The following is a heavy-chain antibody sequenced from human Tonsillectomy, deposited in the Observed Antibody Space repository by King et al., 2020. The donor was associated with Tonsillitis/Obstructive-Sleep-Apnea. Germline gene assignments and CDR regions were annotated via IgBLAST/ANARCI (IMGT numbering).Heavy chain of an antibody. D-gene: IGHD3-3*01. V-gene: IGHV3-21*01. Sequence: VQLVESGGGLVKPGGSLRLSCAASGFTFSSYSMNWVRQAPGKGLEWVSSISSSSSYIYYADSVKGRFTISRDNSKNSLYLQMNSLSAEDTAVYYCARVPPDYDFWSGYYTIAYSHYYGMDVWGQGTTVTVSS. CDR3: ARVPPDYDFWSGYYTIAYSHYYGMDV. CDR1: GFTFSSYS. J-gene: IGHJ6*02. CDR2: ISSSSSYI.